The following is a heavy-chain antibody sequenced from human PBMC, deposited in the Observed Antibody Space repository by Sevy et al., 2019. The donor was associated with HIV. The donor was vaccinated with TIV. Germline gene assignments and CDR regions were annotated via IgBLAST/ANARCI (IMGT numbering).Heavy chain of an antibody. V-gene: IGHV3-23*01. Sequence: GGSLRLSCAASGFTFSSYAMSWVRQAPGKGLEWVSAISGSGGSTYYADSVKGRFTISRDNSKNTLYLQMNSLRAENTAVYYCAKDAFYGDYVNYYYYYMDVWGKGTTVTVSS. D-gene: IGHD4-17*01. CDR1: GFTFSSYA. CDR3: AKDAFYGDYVNYYYYYMDV. CDR2: ISGSGGST. J-gene: IGHJ6*03.